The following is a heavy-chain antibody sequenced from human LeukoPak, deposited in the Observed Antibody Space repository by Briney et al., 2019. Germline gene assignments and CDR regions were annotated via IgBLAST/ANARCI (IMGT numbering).Heavy chain of an antibody. V-gene: IGHV1-2*06. D-gene: IGHD4-17*01. CDR1: GGTFSSYY. J-gene: IGHJ4*02. Sequence: ASVKVSCKASGGTFSSYYMHWVRQAPGQGLEWMGRINPNSGGTNYAQKFQGRVTMTRDTSISTAYMEPSRLRSDDTAVYYSARDGTTVTNDHYWGQGTLVTVSS. CDR3: ARDGTTVTNDHY. CDR2: INPNSGGT.